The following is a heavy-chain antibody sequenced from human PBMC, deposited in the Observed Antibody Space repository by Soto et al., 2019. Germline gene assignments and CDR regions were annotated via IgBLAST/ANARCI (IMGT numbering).Heavy chain of an antibody. Sequence: SETLSLTCAVYGGSFSGYYWSWIRQPPGKGLEWIGEINHSGSTNYNPSLKSRVTISVDTSKNQFSLKLSSVTAADTAVYYCARGGIWALRSSGRKMDVWGKGTTVTVSS. CDR1: GGSFSGYY. J-gene: IGHJ6*04. V-gene: IGHV4-34*01. CDR3: ARGGIWALRSSGRKMDV. D-gene: IGHD6-19*01. CDR2: INHSGST.